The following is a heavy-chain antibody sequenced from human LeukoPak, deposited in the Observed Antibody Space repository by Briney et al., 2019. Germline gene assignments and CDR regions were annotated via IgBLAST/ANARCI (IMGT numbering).Heavy chain of an antibody. Sequence: GGSLRLSCAASGFTFSTYTMNWVRQAPGKGLEWASSISSSSNYIYYADSVKGRFTISRDNAKNSLYLQMSSLRADDTAVYYCARDWRSAVVPAGPEFWGQGTLVTVSS. J-gene: IGHJ4*02. D-gene: IGHD2-2*01. CDR3: ARDWRSAVVPAGPEF. CDR1: GFTFSTYT. V-gene: IGHV3-21*01. CDR2: ISSSSNYI.